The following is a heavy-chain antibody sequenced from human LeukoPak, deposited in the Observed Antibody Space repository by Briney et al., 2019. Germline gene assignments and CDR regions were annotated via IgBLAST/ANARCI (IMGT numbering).Heavy chain of an antibody. CDR1: GGSISSSSYY. CDR2: IYYSGST. V-gene: IGHV4-39*02. Sequence: SETLSLTCTVSGGSISSSSYYWGWIRQPPGKGLEWIGSIYYSGSTYYNPSLKSRVTISVDTSKNQFSLKLSSVTAADTAVYYCARDSGDIVVVPAAANWFDPRGQGTLITVSS. D-gene: IGHD2-2*01. CDR3: ARDSGDIVVVPAAANWFDP. J-gene: IGHJ5*02.